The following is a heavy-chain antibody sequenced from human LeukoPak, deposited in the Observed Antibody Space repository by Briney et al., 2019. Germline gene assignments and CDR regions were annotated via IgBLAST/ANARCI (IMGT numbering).Heavy chain of an antibody. J-gene: IGHJ4*02. Sequence: GGSLRLSCAASGFTFSSYAMSWVRQAPGKGLEWVPAISGSGGSTYYADSVKGRFTISRDNSKNTLYLQMNSLRAEDTAVYYCAKEKFYYYGSGSYLYWGQGTLVTVSS. D-gene: IGHD3-10*01. CDR1: GFTFSSYA. V-gene: IGHV3-23*01. CDR3: AKEKFYYYGSGSYLY. CDR2: ISGSGGST.